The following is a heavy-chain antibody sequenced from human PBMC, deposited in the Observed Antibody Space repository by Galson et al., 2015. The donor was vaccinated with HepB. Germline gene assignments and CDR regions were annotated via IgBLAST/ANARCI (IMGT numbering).Heavy chain of an antibody. J-gene: IGHJ4*02. Sequence: SLRLSCAASGFTFSSYAMSWVRQAPGKGLEWVSAISGSGGSTYYADSVKGRFTISRDNSKNTLYLQMNSLRAEDTAVYYCAKDADYDFWSGSMGGNYFDYWGQGTLVTVSS. CDR2: ISGSGGST. D-gene: IGHD3-3*01. CDR3: AKDADYDFWSGSMGGNYFDY. V-gene: IGHV3-23*01. CDR1: GFTFSSYA.